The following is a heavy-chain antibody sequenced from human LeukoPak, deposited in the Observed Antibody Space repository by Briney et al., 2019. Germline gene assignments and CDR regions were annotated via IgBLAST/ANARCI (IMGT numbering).Heavy chain of an antibody. CDR3: ARLRITGTTGAYYFDY. CDR1: GFTFGDYY. D-gene: IGHD1-7*01. Sequence: PGGSLRLSCAASGFTFGDYYMSWIRQAPGKGLEWVSYISSSGSTIYYADSVKGRFTISRDNAKNSLYLQMNSLRAEDTAVYYCARLRITGTTGAYYFDYWGQGTLVTVSS. J-gene: IGHJ4*02. CDR2: ISSSGSTI. V-gene: IGHV3-11*01.